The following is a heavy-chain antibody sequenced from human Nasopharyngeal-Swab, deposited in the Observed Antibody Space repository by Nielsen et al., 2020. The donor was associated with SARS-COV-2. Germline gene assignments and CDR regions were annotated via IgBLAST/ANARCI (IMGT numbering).Heavy chain of an antibody. CDR2: IYHSGST. J-gene: IGHJ3*02. CDR3: ARAFSTDGAFDI. Sequence: SETLSLTCAVYGGSISSSNWWSWVRQPPGKGLEWIGEIYHSGSTNYNPSLKSRVTISVDTSKNQFSLKLSSVTAADTAVYYCARAFSTDGAFDIWGQGTMVTVSS. CDR1: GGSISSSNW. D-gene: IGHD2/OR15-2a*01. V-gene: IGHV4-4*02.